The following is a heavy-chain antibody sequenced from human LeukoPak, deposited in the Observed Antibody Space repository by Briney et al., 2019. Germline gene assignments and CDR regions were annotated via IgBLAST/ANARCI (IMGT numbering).Heavy chain of an antibody. Sequence: LRLSCAASGFTFSSYAMHWIRQPPGKGLEWIGSIYYSGSTYYNPSLKSRVTISVDSSKNQFSLKLSSVTAADTAMYYCARHTRDIVVVPAAISGDFDYWGQGTLVTVSS. D-gene: IGHD2-2*01. J-gene: IGHJ4*02. V-gene: IGHV4-39*01. CDR1: GFTFSSYA. CDR3: ARHTRDIVVVPAAISGDFDY. CDR2: IYYSGST.